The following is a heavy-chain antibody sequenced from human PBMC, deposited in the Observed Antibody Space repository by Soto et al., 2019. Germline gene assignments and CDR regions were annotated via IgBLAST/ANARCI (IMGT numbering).Heavy chain of an antibody. CDR3: ARVRDGYNYVFDY. J-gene: IGHJ4*02. Sequence: ASETLSLTCTVSGGSVSSGSYYWSWIRQPPGKGLEWIGYIYYSGSTNYNPSLKSRVTISVDTSKNQFSLKLSSVTAADTAVYYCARVRDGYNYVFDYWGQGTLVTVSS. CDR1: GGSVSSGSYY. D-gene: IGHD5-12*01. CDR2: IYYSGST. V-gene: IGHV4-61*01.